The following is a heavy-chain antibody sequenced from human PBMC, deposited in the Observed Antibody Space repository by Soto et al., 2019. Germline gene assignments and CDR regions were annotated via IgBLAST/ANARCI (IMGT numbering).Heavy chain of an antibody. CDR2: IYHSGST. D-gene: IGHD3-16*02. Sequence: PSETLSLTCAVSGYSISSGYYLGWIRQPPGKGLEWIGSIYHSGSTYYNPSLKSRVTISVDTSKNQFSLKLSSVTAADTAVYYCAGGLTFGGVIVIPHWGQGTLVTVSS. V-gene: IGHV4-38-2*01. J-gene: IGHJ4*02. CDR1: GYSISSGYY. CDR3: AGGLTFGGVIVIPH.